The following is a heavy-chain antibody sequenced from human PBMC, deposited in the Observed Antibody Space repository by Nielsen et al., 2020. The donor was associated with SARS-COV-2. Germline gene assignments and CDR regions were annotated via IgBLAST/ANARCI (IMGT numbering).Heavy chain of an antibody. Sequence: GESLKISCIASGFTFNIYAMAWVRRAPGRGLQWVTGVSASGGSTYYTDSVKGRFSISRDNSKNTLFLQMHSLRVEDTALYYCAKDGVVRGDALELWGQGTMVTVSS. CDR2: VSASGGST. D-gene: IGHD3-10*01. V-gene: IGHV3-23*01. J-gene: IGHJ3*01. CDR1: GFTFNIYA. CDR3: AKDGVVRGDALEL.